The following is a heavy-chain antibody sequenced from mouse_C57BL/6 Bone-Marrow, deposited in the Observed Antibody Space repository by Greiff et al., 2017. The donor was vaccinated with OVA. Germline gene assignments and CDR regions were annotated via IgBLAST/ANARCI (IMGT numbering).Heavy chain of an antibody. J-gene: IGHJ1*03. CDR2: IYPGDGDT. Sequence: VKLVESGPELVKPGASVKISCKASGYAFSSSWMNWVKQRPGKGLEWIGRIYPGDGDTNYNGKFKGKATLTADKSSSTAYMQLSSLTSEDSAVYFCARNYYYYGRDFDVWGTGTTVTVSS. V-gene: IGHV1-82*01. D-gene: IGHD1-1*01. CDR3: ARNYYYYGRDFDV. CDR1: GYAFSSSW.